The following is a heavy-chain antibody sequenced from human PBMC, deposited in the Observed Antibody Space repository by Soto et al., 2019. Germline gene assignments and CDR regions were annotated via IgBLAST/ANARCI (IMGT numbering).Heavy chain of an antibody. CDR1: GGTFSSYA. CDR2: IIPIFGTA. D-gene: IGHD6-13*01. Sequence: QVQLVQSGAGVKKPGSSVKVSCKASGGTFSSYAISWVRQAPGQGLEWMGGIIPIFGTANYAQKFQGRVTITADESTSTAYMELSSLRSEDTAVYYCARERQQPHFNEYYFDYWGQGTLVTVSS. J-gene: IGHJ4*02. CDR3: ARERQQPHFNEYYFDY. V-gene: IGHV1-69*01.